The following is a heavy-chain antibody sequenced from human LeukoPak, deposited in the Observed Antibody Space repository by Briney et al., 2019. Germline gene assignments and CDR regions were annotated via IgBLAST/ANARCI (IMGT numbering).Heavy chain of an antibody. Sequence: ASVKVSCKASGYTFTGYYMHWVRQAPGQGLEWMGWTNPNSGGTNYAQKFQGRVTMTRDTSISTAYMELSRLRSDDTAVYYCARVYSSGWPGYFDYWGQGTLVTVSS. CDR1: GYTFTGYY. V-gene: IGHV1-2*02. CDR2: TNPNSGGT. CDR3: ARVYSSGWPGYFDY. J-gene: IGHJ4*02. D-gene: IGHD6-19*01.